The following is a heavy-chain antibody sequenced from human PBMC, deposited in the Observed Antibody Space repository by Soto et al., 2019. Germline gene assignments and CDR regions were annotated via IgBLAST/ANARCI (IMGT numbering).Heavy chain of an antibody. J-gene: IGHJ1*01. CDR1: GFSLSTSGVG. CDR3: AHRRYSAWLEAECFHH. CDR2: IYWDDEK. D-gene: IGHD6-19*01. V-gene: IGHV2-5*02. Sequence: QITLKESGPALVKPTQTLTLTCTFSGFSLSTSGVGVGWIRQPPGKALEWLAVIYWDDEKRYSPSLKSRLTITXXTXNXXVVLTMNNMDPVATATYYCAHRRYSAWLEAECFHHWGQGTLVTVSS.